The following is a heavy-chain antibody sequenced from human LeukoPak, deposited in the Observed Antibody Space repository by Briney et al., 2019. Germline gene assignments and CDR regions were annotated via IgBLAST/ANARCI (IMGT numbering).Heavy chain of an antibody. CDR2: AYYTGEI. Sequence: SETLSLTCTVSGGSVASTGCYWGWVRQSPGKGLEWIGSAYYTGEIYSTPSLKSRLTISVDTSKNQFALTLTSVTAADTAVYYCGRHVSNGWDYHYGLDVWGQGTTVTVSS. J-gene: IGHJ6*02. D-gene: IGHD6-19*01. CDR1: GGSVASTGCY. V-gene: IGHV4-39*01. CDR3: GRHVSNGWDYHYGLDV.